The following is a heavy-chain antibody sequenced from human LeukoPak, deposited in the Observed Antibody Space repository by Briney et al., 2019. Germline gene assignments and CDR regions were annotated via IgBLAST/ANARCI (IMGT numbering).Heavy chain of an antibody. J-gene: IGHJ4*02. V-gene: IGHV3-74*01. CDR1: GFTVSSYW. CDR2: MNTDGSTT. CDR3: TRGYTSGYFFVY. Sequence: PGGCLRPFYVASGFTVSSYWMHWASHDPGKGLVWVSGMNTDGSTTRHADSVKGRFTISRDNAKNTLYLQMNSLRAEDTAVYYCTRGYTSGYFFVYWGQGTLVTVSS. D-gene: IGHD3-22*01.